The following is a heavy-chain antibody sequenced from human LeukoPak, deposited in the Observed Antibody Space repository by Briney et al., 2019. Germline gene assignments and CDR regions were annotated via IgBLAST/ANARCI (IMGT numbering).Heavy chain of an antibody. CDR1: GFTVSSNY. CDR2: ISSSSSYI. D-gene: IGHD2-8*01. V-gene: IGHV3-21*01. Sequence: GGSLRLSCAASGFTVSSNYMSWVRQAPGKGLEWVSSISSSSSYIYYADSVKGRFTISRDNAKNSLYLQMNSLRAEDAAVYYCARDGSDIVLMDWGQGTLVTVSS. J-gene: IGHJ4*02. CDR3: ARDGSDIVLMD.